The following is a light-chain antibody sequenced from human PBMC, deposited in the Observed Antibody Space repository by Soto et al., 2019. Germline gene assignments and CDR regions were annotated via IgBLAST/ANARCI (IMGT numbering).Light chain of an antibody. V-gene: IGKV3-15*01. CDR1: QDIGSN. J-gene: IGKJ5*01. CDR2: GAS. CDR3: EQYNNWPIT. Sequence: EIVMTQSPATLSVSPGERATLSCRARQDIGSNLAWYQQKPGQAPRLLIYGASTRATGIPARFSGSGSGTEFTLTISSLQSEDFAVYYCEQYNNWPITFGQGTRLEIK.